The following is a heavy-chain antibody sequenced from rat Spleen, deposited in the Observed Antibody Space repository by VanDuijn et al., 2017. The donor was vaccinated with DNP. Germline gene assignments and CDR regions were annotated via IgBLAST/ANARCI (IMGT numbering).Heavy chain of an antibody. D-gene: IGHD1-11*01. V-gene: IGHV5S11*01. CDR1: GFTFSNYY. CDR2: ISTGGGNT. Sequence: EVQLVESGGGLVQPGRSLKLSCLVSGFTFSNYYMAWVRQAPTKGLEWVAAISTGGGNTYYRDSVKGRFTISRDNAKSTLYLQMDSLRSEETATYYCAKAGGYSPWYFDYWGQGVMVTVSS. J-gene: IGHJ2*01. CDR3: AKAGGYSPWYFDY.